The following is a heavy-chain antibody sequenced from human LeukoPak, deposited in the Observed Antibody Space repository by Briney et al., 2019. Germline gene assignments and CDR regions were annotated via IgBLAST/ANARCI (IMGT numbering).Heavy chain of an antibody. CDR1: GGSFSGYY. V-gene: IGHV4-34*01. CDR2: INHSGST. Sequence: PSETLSLTCAVYGGSFSGYYWSWIRQPPGKGLEWIGEINHSGSTNYNPSLKSRVTISVDTSKNQFSLKLSSVTAADTAVYYCARGDYSTVTTPTKYFDYWGQGTLVTVSS. CDR3: ARGDYSTVTTPTKYFDY. D-gene: IGHD4-17*01. J-gene: IGHJ4*02.